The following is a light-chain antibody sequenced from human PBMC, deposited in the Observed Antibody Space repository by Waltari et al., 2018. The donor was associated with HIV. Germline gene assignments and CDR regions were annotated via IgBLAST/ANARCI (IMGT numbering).Light chain of an antibody. CDR2: WAS. J-gene: IGKJ5*01. V-gene: IGKV4-1*01. CDR1: SVLYSSNNKNY. CDR3: QQHYDSPIT. Sequence: SVLYSSNNKNYLAWYQQKSGQPPKLLISWASTRESGVPDRFSGSGSGTDFTLTISSLQAEDVAVYYCQQHYDSPITFGQGTRLEIK.